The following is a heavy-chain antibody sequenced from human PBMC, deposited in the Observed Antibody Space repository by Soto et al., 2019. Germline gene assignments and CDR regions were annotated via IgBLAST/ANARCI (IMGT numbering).Heavy chain of an antibody. Sequence: QVQLVESGGGVVQPGGSLRLSCAASGFTFSIYGMHWVRQAPGKGLEWVAAIRDDGSNKYYADSVKGRFTISRDNSKNTVYLQMNSLRAEDTAVYYCARDDYGGGIPFDIWGQGTMVTVSS. CDR2: IRDDGSNK. CDR3: ARDDYGGGIPFDI. J-gene: IGHJ3*02. V-gene: IGHV3-33*01. D-gene: IGHD3-16*01. CDR1: GFTFSIYG.